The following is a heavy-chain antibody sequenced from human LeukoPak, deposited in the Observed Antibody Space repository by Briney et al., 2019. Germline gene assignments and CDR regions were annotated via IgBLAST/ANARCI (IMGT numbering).Heavy chain of an antibody. Sequence: SETLSLTCTVSGGSISSSSYYWGWIRQPPGKRLEWIGSIYYSGSTYYHPSLKSRVTISVDTSKNQFSLKLSSVTAADTAVYYCARLRLDPLPCCDYWGQGTLVTVSS. CDR3: ARLRLDPLPCCDY. V-gene: IGHV4-39*01. CDR1: GGSISSSSYY. D-gene: IGHD5-12*01. J-gene: IGHJ4*02. CDR2: IYYSGST.